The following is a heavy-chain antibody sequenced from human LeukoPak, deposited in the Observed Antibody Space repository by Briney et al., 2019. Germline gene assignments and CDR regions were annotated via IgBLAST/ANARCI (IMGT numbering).Heavy chain of an antibody. V-gene: IGHV1-2*02. CDR1: GYTFTDYY. J-gene: IGHJ3*02. CDR2: INPHSGGT. Sequence: ASVKVSCKASGYTFTDYYMHWVRQAPGQGLEWMGWINPHSGGTDHAQKFQGRVTMTRDTSISTAYMELSRLRSDDTAVYYCARVRDGYNDAYDIWGEGTMVTVHS. D-gene: IGHD5-24*01. CDR3: ARVRDGYNDAYDI.